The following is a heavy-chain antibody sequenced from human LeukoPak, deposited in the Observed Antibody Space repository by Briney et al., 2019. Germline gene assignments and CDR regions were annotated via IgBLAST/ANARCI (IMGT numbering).Heavy chain of an antibody. CDR2: ISHSGGT. D-gene: IGHD6-13*01. CDR3: ASTYSSSWYLNWYFDL. J-gene: IGHJ2*01. CDR1: GGSISSGGYY. V-gene: IGHV4-30-2*01. Sequence: SQTLSLTCTVSGGSISSGGYYWSWIRQPPGKGLEWIGYISHSGGTYSSPSLKSRVTTSIDTSKNQFSLKLSSVTAADTAVYYCASTYSSSWYLNWYFDLWGRGTLVTVSS.